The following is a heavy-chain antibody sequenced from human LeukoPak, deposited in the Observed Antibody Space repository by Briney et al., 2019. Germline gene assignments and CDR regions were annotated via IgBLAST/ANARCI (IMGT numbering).Heavy chain of an antibody. CDR3: AKDLNGDFWSGYYDY. D-gene: IGHD3-3*01. Sequence: SGGSLRLSCAASGFTFSSYGMHWVRQAPGKGLEWVAVISYDGTNKYYADSVKGRFTISRDNSKNTLYLQMNSLRAEDTAVYYCAKDLNGDFWSGYYDYWGQGTLVTVSS. CDR1: GFTFSSYG. CDR2: ISYDGTNK. V-gene: IGHV3-30*18. J-gene: IGHJ4*02.